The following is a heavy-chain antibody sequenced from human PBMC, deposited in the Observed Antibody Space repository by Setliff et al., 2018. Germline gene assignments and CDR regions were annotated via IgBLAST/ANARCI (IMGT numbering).Heavy chain of an antibody. V-gene: IGHV4-38-2*01. Sequence: PSETLSLTCAVSGYSISSGYYWGWIRQPPGKGLEWIGSIYHSGSTYYNPSLKSRVTISVDTSKNQFSLKLSSVTAADMAVYYCARRNGEKLDPWGQGTLVTVSS. J-gene: IGHJ5*02. CDR2: IYHSGST. CDR1: GYSISSGYY. CDR3: ARRNGEKLDP.